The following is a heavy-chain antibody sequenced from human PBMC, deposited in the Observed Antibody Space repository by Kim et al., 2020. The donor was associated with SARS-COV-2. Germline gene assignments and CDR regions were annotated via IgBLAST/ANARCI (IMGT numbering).Heavy chain of an antibody. V-gene: IGHV4-39*01. CDR3: ARIYASYFYLDV. J-gene: IGHJ6*03. Sequence: CFNPSLKSRVTMSVDTSKMQFSLRLSSVTAADTAVYFCARIYASYFYLDVWDKGTSVTVSS. D-gene: IGHD3-9*01.